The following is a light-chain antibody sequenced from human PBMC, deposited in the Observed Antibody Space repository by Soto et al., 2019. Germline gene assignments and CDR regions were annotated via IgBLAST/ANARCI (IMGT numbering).Light chain of an antibody. J-gene: IGLJ3*02. V-gene: IGLV4-60*03. CDR3: SSYTSSSTLGV. CDR2: LEDSGSY. CDR1: SGHSSYI. Sequence: QSVLTQSSSASASLGSSVKLTCTLSSGHSSYIIAWHQQQPGKAPRCLMKLEDSGSYNRGSGVPDRFSGSRSGADRYLTISSLQSEDEADYYCSSYTSSSTLGVFGGGTKLTVL.